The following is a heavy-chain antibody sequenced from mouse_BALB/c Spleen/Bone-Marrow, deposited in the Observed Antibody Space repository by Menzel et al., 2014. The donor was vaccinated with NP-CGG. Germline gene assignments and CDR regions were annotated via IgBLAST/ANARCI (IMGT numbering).Heavy chain of an antibody. Sequence: VQLQQSGAELVKPGASVKLSCTASGFNIKDTYMHWVKQRPEQGLEWIGRIDPANGNTKYDPKFQGKATITADTSSNTAYLQLSSLTSEDTAVYYCAKWEYYAMDYWGQGTSVTVSS. D-gene: IGHD4-1*01. CDR3: AKWEYYAMDY. V-gene: IGHV14-3*02. CDR2: IDPANGNT. CDR1: GFNIKDTY. J-gene: IGHJ4*01.